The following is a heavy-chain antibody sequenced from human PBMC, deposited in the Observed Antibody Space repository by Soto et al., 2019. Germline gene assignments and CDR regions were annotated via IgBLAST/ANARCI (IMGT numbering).Heavy chain of an antibody. J-gene: IGHJ6*02. D-gene: IGHD3-10*01. Sequence: ASVKVSCKASGYTFTSYGISWVRQAPGQGLEWIGWISAYNGNTIYAQKLQGRVTMTTDTSTSTAYMELRSLRSDDTAVYYCARDLRYYGSGSYYNPINYYYGMDVWGQGTTVTVSS. V-gene: IGHV1-18*01. CDR2: ISAYNGNT. CDR1: GYTFTSYG. CDR3: ARDLRYYGSGSYYNPINYYYGMDV.